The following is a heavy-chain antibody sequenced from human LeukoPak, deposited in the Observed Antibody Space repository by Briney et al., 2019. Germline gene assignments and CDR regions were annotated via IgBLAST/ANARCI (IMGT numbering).Heavy chain of an antibody. D-gene: IGHD2-2*01. J-gene: IGHJ4*02. CDR2: IIPIFGTA. CDR1: GGTFSSYA. CDR3: ASRSGYRSSEKDQLDY. Sequence: ASVKVSCKASGGTFSSYAISWVRQAPGQGLEWMGGIIPIFGTANYAQKFQGRVTITTDESTSTAYMELSSLRSEDTAVYYCASRSGYRSSEKDQLDYWAKGTLVTVSS. V-gene: IGHV1-69*05.